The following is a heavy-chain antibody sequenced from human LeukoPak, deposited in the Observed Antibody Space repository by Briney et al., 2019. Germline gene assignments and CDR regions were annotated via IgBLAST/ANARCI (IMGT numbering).Heavy chain of an antibody. V-gene: IGHV3-30-3*01. D-gene: IGHD7-27*01. Sequence: GGSLRLSCAASGFTFNSYAMHWVRQAPGKGLEWVAVISYDGSNTYYADSAKGRFTISRDNAKNSLYLQMNSLRAEDTAVYYCARDSGEADYWGQGTLVTVSS. CDR2: ISYDGSNT. CDR3: ARDSGEADY. J-gene: IGHJ4*02. CDR1: GFTFNSYA.